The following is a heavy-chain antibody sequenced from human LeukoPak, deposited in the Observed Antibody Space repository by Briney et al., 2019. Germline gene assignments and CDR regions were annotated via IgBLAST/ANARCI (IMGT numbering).Heavy chain of an antibody. Sequence: GGALRLSREASGVSFSDCGMHWVRQAPGKGLEWVAVIWHDGSNKYYADSVKGRFTISRDNSKNTLLLQMNSLRAEDKAVDLCSKGAYNSTWRLNYFDYWGQGTLVTVSS. CDR2: IWHDGSNK. CDR1: GVSFSDCG. V-gene: IGHV3-33*06. J-gene: IGHJ4*02. D-gene: IGHD6-13*01. CDR3: SKGAYNSTWRLNYFDY.